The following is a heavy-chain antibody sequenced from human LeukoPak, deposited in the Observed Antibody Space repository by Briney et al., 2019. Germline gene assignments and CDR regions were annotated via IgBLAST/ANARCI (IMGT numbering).Heavy chain of an antibody. CDR1: GDSVSSNRAT. J-gene: IGHJ3*01. Sequence: SQTLSLTCAISGDSVSSNRATWNWIRQSPSRGLKWLGRTYYGSGWSIEYASSVRSRITIHSDTSRNQFSLQVTSVTPEDTAVYYCARSNEVGAFDVWGQGIMVIVSS. V-gene: IGHV6-1*01. CDR2: TYYGSGWSI. D-gene: IGHD1-1*01. CDR3: ARSNEVGAFDV.